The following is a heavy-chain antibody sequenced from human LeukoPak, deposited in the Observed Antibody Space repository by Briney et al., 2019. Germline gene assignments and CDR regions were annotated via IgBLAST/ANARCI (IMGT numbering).Heavy chain of an antibody. CDR3: ARPMTRRNNWFDP. CDR2: MNPNSGNT. Sequence: ASVKVSCKASGYTFTSYDINWVRQATGQGLEWMGWMNPNSGNTGYAQKFQGRVTMTRNTSISTAYMELGSLRSEDTAVYYCARPMTRRNNWFDPWGQGTLVTVSS. D-gene: IGHD3-22*01. J-gene: IGHJ5*02. V-gene: IGHV1-8*01. CDR1: GYTFTSYD.